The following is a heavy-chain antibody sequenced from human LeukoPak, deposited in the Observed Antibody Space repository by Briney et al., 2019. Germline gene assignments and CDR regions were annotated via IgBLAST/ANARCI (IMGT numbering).Heavy chain of an antibody. CDR2: IFYSGNT. CDR3: ARGYGYYFES. J-gene: IGHJ4*02. CDR1: GGSISSSSYY. Sequence: PSETLSLTCTVSGGSISSSSYYWGWIRQPPGKGLEWIGSIFYSGNTHYSPSLKSRVAISVDTSRNQFSLKLSSVTTADTAVYYCARGYGYYFESWGQGTLVTVSS. D-gene: IGHD5-18*01. V-gene: IGHV4-39*07.